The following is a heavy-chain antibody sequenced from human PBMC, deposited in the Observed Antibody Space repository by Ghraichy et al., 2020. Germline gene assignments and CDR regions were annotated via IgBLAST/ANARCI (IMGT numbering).Heavy chain of an antibody. CDR1: GGSVSSGSYY. D-gene: IGHD6-13*01. CDR3: ARGRSGYSSSWLAYYYYAMDV. Sequence: SETLSLTCTVSGGSVSSGSYYWSWIRQPPGRGLEWIGYIYYSGSTNYNPSLKSRVTISVDTSKNQLSLKLSSVTAADTAGYYCARGRSGYSSSWLAYYYYAMDVWGQGTTVTVSS. J-gene: IGHJ6*02. V-gene: IGHV4-61*01. CDR2: IYYSGST.